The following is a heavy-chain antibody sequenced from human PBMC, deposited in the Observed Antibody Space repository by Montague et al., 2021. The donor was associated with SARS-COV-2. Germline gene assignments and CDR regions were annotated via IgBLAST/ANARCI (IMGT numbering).Heavy chain of an antibody. CDR2: ISEDGSQK. CDR1: GFTFSSYA. J-gene: IGHJ4*02. CDR3: TALRRTDPFDY. D-gene: IGHD2-21*02. Sequence: SLRLSCAASGFTFSSYAMHWVRQAPVKGLEWVANISEDGSQKYYXDSVNGRFTISRDNARNSLFLQMTGLRAEDTAVYYCTALRRTDPFDYWGQGNLVTVSS. V-gene: IGHV3-7*01.